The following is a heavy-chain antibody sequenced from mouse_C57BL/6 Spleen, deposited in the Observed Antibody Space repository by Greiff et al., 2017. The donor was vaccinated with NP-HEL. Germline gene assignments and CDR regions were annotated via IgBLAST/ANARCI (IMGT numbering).Heavy chain of an antibody. D-gene: IGHD1-1*01. Sequence: QVQLQQPGAELVKPGASVKLSCKASGYTFTSYWMHWVKQRPGQGLEWIGMIHPNSGSTNYNEKFKSKATLTVDKSSSTAYIQHSSLTSEDTAVYYCEKYYGSSPHYFDYWGQGTPLTVSS. CDR1: GYTFTSYW. J-gene: IGHJ2*01. CDR3: EKYYGSSPHYFDY. V-gene: IGHV1-64*01. CDR2: IHPNSGST.